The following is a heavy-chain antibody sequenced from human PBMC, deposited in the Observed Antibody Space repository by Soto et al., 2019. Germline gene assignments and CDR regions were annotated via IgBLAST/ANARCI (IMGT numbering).Heavy chain of an antibody. V-gene: IGHV1-18*01. CDR3: AGDLGAQIVDY. CDR2: ISAYNGNT. Sequence: QVQLVQSGAEVKKPGASVKVSCKASGYTFTNYGITWVRQAPGQGLEWMGWISAYNGNTKYAQKLQGTVTMTTDTSTSTAYMDLRSLRSDDTAVYYCAGDLGAQIVDYWGQGTLVTVSS. CDR1: GYTFTNYG. D-gene: IGHD1-26*01. J-gene: IGHJ4*02.